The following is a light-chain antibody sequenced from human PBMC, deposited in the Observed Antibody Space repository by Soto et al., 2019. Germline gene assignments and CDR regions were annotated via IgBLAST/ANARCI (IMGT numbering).Light chain of an antibody. CDR1: QDITNY. CDR3: QQFDSLPIT. Sequence: DIQMPQSPSSLSAAVGDRVTITCQASQDITNYLNWYQQKPGKAPRLLVYDGSNLDTGVPSRFSGSGSGTHFSFTISSLHPEDIATYYCQQFDSLPITCGQGTRLEI. V-gene: IGKV1-33*01. J-gene: IGKJ5*01. CDR2: DGS.